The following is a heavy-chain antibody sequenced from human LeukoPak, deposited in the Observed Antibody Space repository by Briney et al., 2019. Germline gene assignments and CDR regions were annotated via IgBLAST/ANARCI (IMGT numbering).Heavy chain of an antibody. Sequence: SETLSFTCAVSGGSISSSSYYWGWIRQPPGKGLEWIGSIYYSGSTYYNPSLKSRVTISVDTSKNQFSLKLSSVTAADTAVYYCATEGAAAAGLDYWGQGTLVTVSS. CDR3: ATEGAAAAGLDY. J-gene: IGHJ4*02. D-gene: IGHD6-13*01. V-gene: IGHV4-39*01. CDR2: IYYSGST. CDR1: GGSISSSSYY.